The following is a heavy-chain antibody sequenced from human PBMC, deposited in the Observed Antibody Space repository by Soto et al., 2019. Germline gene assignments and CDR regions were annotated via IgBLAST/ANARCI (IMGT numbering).Heavy chain of an antibody. CDR3: ARDDPGDAFDI. CDR2: IYYSGGT. V-gene: IGHV4-61*01. J-gene: IGHJ3*02. Sequence: PSETLSLTCTVSGGSVSSGSYYWSWIRQPPGKGLEWIGYIYYSGGTNYNPSLKSRVTISVDTSKNQFSLKLSSVTAADTAVYYCARDDPGDAFDIWGQGTMVTVSS. CDR1: GGSVSSGSYY.